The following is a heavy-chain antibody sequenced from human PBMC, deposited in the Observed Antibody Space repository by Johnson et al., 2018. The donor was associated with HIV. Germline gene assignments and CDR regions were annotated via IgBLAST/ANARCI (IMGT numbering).Heavy chain of an antibody. CDR2: TSYDEITK. D-gene: IGHD6-13*01. Sequence: QVQLVESGGGVVQPGRSLRLSCAASGFIFSDYAMHWVRLAPGKGLEWVAVTSYDEITKNYADSVKGRFTISRDNSKNTLYLQLNSLGIEDTAVYYCARDGGIATALDGFDIWGQGTMVTVSS. CDR1: GFIFSDYA. CDR3: ARDGGIATALDGFDI. J-gene: IGHJ3*02. V-gene: IGHV3-30*04.